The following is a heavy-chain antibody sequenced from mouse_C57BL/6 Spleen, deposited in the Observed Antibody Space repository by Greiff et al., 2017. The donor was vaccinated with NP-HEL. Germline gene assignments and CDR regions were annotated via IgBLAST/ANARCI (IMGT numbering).Heavy chain of an antibody. CDR1: GFTFTDYY. CDR2: IRNKANGYTT. Sequence: EVMLVESGGGLVQPGGSLSLSCAASGFTFTDYYMSWVRQPPGKALEWLGFIRNKANGYTTEYSASVKGRFTISRDNSQSILYLQMNALRAEDSATYYCVRYGVTTSCAYWGQGTLVTVSA. D-gene: IGHD2-2*01. J-gene: IGHJ3*01. V-gene: IGHV7-3*01. CDR3: VRYGVTTSCAY.